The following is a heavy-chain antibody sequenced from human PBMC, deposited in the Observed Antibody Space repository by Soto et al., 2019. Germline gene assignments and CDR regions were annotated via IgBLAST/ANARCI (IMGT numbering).Heavy chain of an antibody. Sequence: TVWSLRLSCAASGFAFSGFEMNWVRQAPGKGLEWVSYISSGASNMYYADSVKGRFTISRDNAQSSLYLQMNSLRVEDTAVYYCARDPNYDFWSGYRNKEVTYGMYVWGQGTTVTVSS. CDR2: ISSGASNM. D-gene: IGHD3-3*01. J-gene: IGHJ6*02. V-gene: IGHV3-48*03. CDR1: GFAFSGFE. CDR3: ARDPNYDFWSGYRNKEVTYGMYV.